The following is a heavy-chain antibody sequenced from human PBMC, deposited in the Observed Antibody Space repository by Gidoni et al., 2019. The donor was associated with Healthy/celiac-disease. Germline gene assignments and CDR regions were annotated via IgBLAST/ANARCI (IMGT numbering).Heavy chain of an antibody. CDR1: GFPLSSYS. D-gene: IGHD6-6*01. CDR2: ISSGSSDI. CDR3: AREYSSSSEHFDY. V-gene: IGHV3-21*01. J-gene: IGHJ4*02. Sequence: EVQLVEFGGGLVKPGASLSTSCAASGFPLSSYSMNWVRQAPGKGLEWVSCISSGSSDIYYADSVKGRFTISRDNAKNSLYLQMNSLRAEDTAVYYCAREYSSSSEHFDYWGQGTLVTVSS.